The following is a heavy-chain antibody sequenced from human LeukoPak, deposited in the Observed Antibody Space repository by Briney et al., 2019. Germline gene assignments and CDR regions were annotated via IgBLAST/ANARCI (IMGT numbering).Heavy chain of an antibody. J-gene: IGHJ6*02. D-gene: IGHD3-22*01. CDR3: ARNVGEYSSGYYPPPYYYYYGMDV. Sequence: KTSETLSLTCAVYGGSFSGYYWSWIRQPPGKGLEWIGEINHSGSTNYNPSLKSRVTISVDTSKNQFSLKLSSVTAADTAVYYCARNVGEYSSGYYPPPYYYYYGMDVWGQGTTVTVSS. CDR2: INHSGST. CDR1: GGSFSGYY. V-gene: IGHV4-34*01.